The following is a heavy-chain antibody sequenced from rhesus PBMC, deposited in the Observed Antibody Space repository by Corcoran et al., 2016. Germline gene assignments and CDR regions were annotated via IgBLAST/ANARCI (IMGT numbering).Heavy chain of an antibody. J-gene: IGHJ4*01. Sequence: QVPLQESAPGLVKPSEPLSLTGAVSGYSISRVYGWGWIRRPPGKGLGGIWYIGGSSGSTNYNPPLTSRGPISKDTSKNQFQLKLSFGTAADAAVYYCARGSLTTTWGQGVLVTVSS. CDR2: IGGSSGST. D-gene: IGHD3-40*01. V-gene: IGHV4-127*01. CDR1: GYSISRVYG. CDR3: ARGSLTTT.